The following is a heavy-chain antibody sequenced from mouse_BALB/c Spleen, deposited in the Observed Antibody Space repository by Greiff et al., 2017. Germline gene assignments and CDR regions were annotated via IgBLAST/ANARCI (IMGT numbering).Heavy chain of an antibody. Sequence: EVKLVESGPELVKPGASVKIPCKASGYTFTDYNMDWVKQSHGKSLEWIGDINPNNGGTIYNQKFKGKATLTVDKSSSTAYMELRSLTSEDTAVYYCARGLYDGYYAYWGQGTLVTVSA. D-gene: IGHD2-3*01. J-gene: IGHJ3*01. V-gene: IGHV1-18*01. CDR2: INPNNGGT. CDR3: ARGLYDGYYAY. CDR1: GYTFTDYN.